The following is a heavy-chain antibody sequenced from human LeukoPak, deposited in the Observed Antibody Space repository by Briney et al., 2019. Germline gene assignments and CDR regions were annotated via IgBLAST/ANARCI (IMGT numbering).Heavy chain of an antibody. D-gene: IGHD6-19*01. J-gene: IGHJ6*02. CDR3: ARGDSGWRGLDD. CDR2: MHPNSDNT. Sequence: ASVKVSCKASGYTFISYNINWVRQAPGQGLEWMGWMHPNSDNTGYAQKFQGRVTMTRNTSISTAYMELSNLRSEDTAIYFCARGDSGWRGLDDWGQGTTVTVSS. CDR1: GYTFISYN. V-gene: IGHV1-8*01.